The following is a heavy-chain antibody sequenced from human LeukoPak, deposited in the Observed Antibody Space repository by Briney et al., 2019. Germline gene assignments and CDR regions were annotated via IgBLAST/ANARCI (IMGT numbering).Heavy chain of an antibody. D-gene: IGHD2-15*01. V-gene: IGHV3-53*01. J-gene: IGHJ4*02. CDR1: GFTVSSSY. Sequence: GGSLRLSCAASGFTVSSSYMTWVRQAPGKGLEWVSVIYSGGSTKYADSVKGRFTISRDNSKNTLYLQMNSLRAEDTAVYYCAKERCSGGSCYWGFDYWGQGTLVTVSS. CDR3: AKERCSGGSCYWGFDY. CDR2: IYSGGST.